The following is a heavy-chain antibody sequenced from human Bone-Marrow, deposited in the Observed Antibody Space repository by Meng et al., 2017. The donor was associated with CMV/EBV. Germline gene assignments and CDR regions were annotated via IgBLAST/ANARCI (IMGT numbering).Heavy chain of an antibody. J-gene: IGHJ4*02. CDR2: IWFDGSKK. CDR1: FTFTHYG. D-gene: IGHD2-8*01. CDR3: ARDPIYCTTITCLYYFDY. Sequence: FTFTHYGMHWVRQAPGKGLEWVGLIWFDGSKKYYADSVKGRFSISRDNSNDTVYLQMNSLRVEDTAIYYCARDPIYCTTITCLYYFDYWGRGTLVTVSS. V-gene: IGHV3-33*01.